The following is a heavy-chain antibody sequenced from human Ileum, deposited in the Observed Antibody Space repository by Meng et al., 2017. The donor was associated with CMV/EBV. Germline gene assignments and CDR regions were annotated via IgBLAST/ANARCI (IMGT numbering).Heavy chain of an antibody. D-gene: IGHD2-8*01. CDR2: ISYTGKN. J-gene: IGHJ6*02. CDR1: GDSFSSDDYY. V-gene: IGHV4-61*08. CDR3: ARGWADIRLSGVMDV. Sequence: TLSLTCTVSGDSFSSDDYYWSWVRQPPGKGLEWIAYISYTGKNNHNPSLRGRVSISTGAARNQFSLRLTSVTTADTAVYYCARGWADIRLSGVMDVWGQGTAVTVSS.